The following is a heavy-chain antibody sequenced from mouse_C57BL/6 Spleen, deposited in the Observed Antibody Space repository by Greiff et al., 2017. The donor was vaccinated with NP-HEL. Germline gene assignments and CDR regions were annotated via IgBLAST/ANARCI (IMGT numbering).Heavy chain of an antibody. V-gene: IGHV1-82*01. CDR3: ARGGEYSNYGYVDV. CDR1: GYAFSSSW. J-gene: IGHJ1*03. CDR2: IYPGDGGT. D-gene: IGHD2-5*01. Sequence: QVQLKESGPELVKPGASVKISCKASGYAFSSSWMNWVKQRPGKGLEWIGRIYPGDGGTNYNGKFKGKATLTADKSSSTAYMQLSSLTSERSAVYFCARGGEYSNYGYVDVWGTGTTVTVSS.